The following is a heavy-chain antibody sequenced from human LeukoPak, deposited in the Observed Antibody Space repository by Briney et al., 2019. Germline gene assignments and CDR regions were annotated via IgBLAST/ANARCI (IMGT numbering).Heavy chain of an antibody. V-gene: IGHV3-30*18. D-gene: IGHD2-15*01. CDR3: AKDMGYCSGGSCYRLDY. CDR1: GFTFSSYG. J-gene: IGHJ4*02. CDR2: ISYDGSHK. Sequence: PGRSLRLSCAASGFTFSSYGMHWVRQAPGKGLEWVALISYDGSHKYYADSVKGRFTISRDNSKNTLYLQMNSLRAEDTAVYYCAKDMGYCSGGSCYRLDYWGQGTLVTVSS.